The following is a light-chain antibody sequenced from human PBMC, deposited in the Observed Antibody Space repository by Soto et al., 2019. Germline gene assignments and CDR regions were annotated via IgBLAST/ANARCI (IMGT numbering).Light chain of an antibody. V-gene: IGLV2-23*01. CDR3: CSHAGGCTSVL. CDR1: STDIDNYSF. CDR2: DGS. J-gene: IGLJ2*01. Sequence: QSALTQPASVSGSPGQSITISCSGTSTDIDNYSFVSWYQQHPGQAPKLIIYDGSERPSGVSNRFSGSRSDNTASLTISGLQAEDEADYYCCSHAGGCTSVLFGGGTKVTVL.